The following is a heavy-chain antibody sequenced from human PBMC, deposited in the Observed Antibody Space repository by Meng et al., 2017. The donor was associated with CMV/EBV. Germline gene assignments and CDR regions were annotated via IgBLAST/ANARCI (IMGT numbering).Heavy chain of an antibody. J-gene: IGHJ6*02. CDR3: ARETWQWLVGV. V-gene: IGHV3-48*04. D-gene: IGHD6-19*01. CDR1: GFTFSSYS. CDR2: ISSSSSTI. Sequence: LSLTGAASGFTFSSYSMNWVRQAPGKGLEWVSYISSSSSTIYYADSVKGRFTISRDNAKNSLYLQMNSLRAEDTAVYYCARETWQWLVGVWGQGTTVTVSS.